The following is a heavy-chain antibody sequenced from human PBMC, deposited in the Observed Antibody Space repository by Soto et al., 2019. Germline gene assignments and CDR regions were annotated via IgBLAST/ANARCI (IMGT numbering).Heavy chain of an antibody. J-gene: IGHJ6*02. D-gene: IGHD3-3*01. CDR2: TSFNGNNK. CDR3: ARVATVFGVAPYGMDV. V-gene: IGHV3-30-3*01. Sequence: VQLVESGGGVVQPGRSLRLSCAASGFIFSSYSMHWVRQAPGKGLQWVAVTSFNGNNKYYADSVKGRFTISRDNSKNTLYLQMNSLGGDDTAVYYCARVATVFGVAPYGMDVWGQGTTVTVSS. CDR1: GFIFSSYS.